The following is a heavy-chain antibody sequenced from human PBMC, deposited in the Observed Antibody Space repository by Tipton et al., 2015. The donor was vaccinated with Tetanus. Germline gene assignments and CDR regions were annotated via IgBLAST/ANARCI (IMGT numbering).Heavy chain of an antibody. CDR3: ARIYDFWSGYYSDH. V-gene: IGHV4-30-2*06. CDR2: IYPRGTT. D-gene: IGHD3-3*01. J-gene: IGHJ4*02. Sequence: TLSLTCAVSGGSISSGGYSWNWIRQSPGKGLECIGYIYPRGTTFYNPSLESRVTISLDMSKNQFSLNLTSVTAADTAVYYCARIYDFWSGYYSDHWGQGTLVTVSS. CDR1: GGSISSGGYS.